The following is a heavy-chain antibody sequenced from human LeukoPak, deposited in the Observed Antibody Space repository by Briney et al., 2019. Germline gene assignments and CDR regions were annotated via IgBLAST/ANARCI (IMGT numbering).Heavy chain of an antibody. CDR1: GYTFTSYG. Sequence: ASVKVSCKASGYTFTSYGISWVRQAPGQGLVWMGWISAYNGNTNYAQKLQGRVTMTTDTSTSTAYMELRSLRSDDTAVYYCARDSTYYYDSSGYPTYDYYGMDVWGQGTTVTVSS. CDR3: ARDSTYYYDSSGYPTYDYYGMDV. CDR2: ISAYNGNT. J-gene: IGHJ6*02. D-gene: IGHD3-22*01. V-gene: IGHV1-18*01.